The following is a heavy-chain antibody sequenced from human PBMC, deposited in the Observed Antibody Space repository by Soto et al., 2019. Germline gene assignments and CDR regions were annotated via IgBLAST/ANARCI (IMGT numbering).Heavy chain of an antibody. V-gene: IGHV3-30*18. CDR1: GIDLENYG. Sequence: QVQLVESGGGVVHPGRSLRLSCVASGIDLENYGIHWVRQAPGEGLEWVAVISSDGTTKSYIDSVRGRFTISRDNSRSTMFMQMNSLRREETAMYYCVKDGGGVRYNYNIRGDSWGQGTQVTVSS. J-gene: IGHJ4*02. CDR2: ISSDGTTK. D-gene: IGHD5-18*01. CDR3: VKDGGGVRYNYNIRGDS.